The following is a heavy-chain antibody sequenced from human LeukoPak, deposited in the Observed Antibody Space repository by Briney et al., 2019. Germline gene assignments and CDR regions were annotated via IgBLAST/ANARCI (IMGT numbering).Heavy chain of an antibody. Sequence: SGGSLILSCRASGFTFSDTWMSWVRQAPGKGLEWVGRIKSKTDGATRDYAAPVKGRFTISRDDSKDTLFLLMNRLKAEDTAVYFCTTAGGKHYYYDTYYYFDNWGQGTLVTVSS. CDR1: GFTFSDTW. V-gene: IGHV3-15*01. CDR3: TTAGGKHYYYDTYYYFDN. CDR2: IKSKTDGATR. J-gene: IGHJ4*02. D-gene: IGHD3-22*01.